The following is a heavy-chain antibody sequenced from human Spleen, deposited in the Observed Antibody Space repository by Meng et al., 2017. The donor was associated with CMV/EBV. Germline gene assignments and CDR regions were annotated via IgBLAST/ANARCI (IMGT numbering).Heavy chain of an antibody. CDR1: GYTFTGYY. CDR2: INPKSGGT. Sequence: ASVKVSCKASGYTFTGYYIHWVRQAPGQGLEWMGWINPKSGGTNYAQKFQGRVTMTRDTSIGTAYIELSSLRSDDTAVYYCARERSPGGQWLAVDYWGQGTLVTVSS. D-gene: IGHD6-19*01. CDR3: ARERSPGGQWLAVDY. J-gene: IGHJ4*02. V-gene: IGHV1-2*02.